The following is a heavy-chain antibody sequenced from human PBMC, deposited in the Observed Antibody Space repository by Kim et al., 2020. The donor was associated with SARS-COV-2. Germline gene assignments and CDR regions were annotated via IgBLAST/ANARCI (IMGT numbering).Heavy chain of an antibody. V-gene: IGHV3-9*01. D-gene: IGHD4-17*01. CDR3: AKHIMSSVTTFDDY. CDR2: ISWNSGTI. CDR1: GFTFHDYG. J-gene: IGHJ4*01. Sequence: GGSLRLSCAAPGFTFHDYGLHWVRQTPGKGLEWVSGISWNSGTIGYADSVKGRFTISRDNAKNSLYLQMNSLRAEDTALYYCAKHIMSSVTTFDDYLG.